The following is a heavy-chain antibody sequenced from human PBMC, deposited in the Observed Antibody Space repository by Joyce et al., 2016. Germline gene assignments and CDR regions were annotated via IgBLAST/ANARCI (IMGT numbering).Heavy chain of an antibody. CDR2: INQDGSEK. CDR3: ARGYCSGSTCYSHFDY. CDR1: GFTFSNYW. V-gene: IGHV3-7*01. Sequence: EVQLVESGGGLVQPGGSLRLSCAAYGFTFSNYWMSWVRQAPGKGLEWGANINQDGSEKYYVDPVKGRFTISRDNAKSSLYLQLDSLRADDTAVYYCARGYCSGSTCYSHFDYWGQGTLVTVSS. J-gene: IGHJ4*02. D-gene: IGHD2-15*01.